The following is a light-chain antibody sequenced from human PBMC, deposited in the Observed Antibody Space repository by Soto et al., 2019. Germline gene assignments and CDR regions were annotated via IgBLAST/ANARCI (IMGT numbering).Light chain of an antibody. Sequence: QSVLTQPASASGSPGQSITISCTGSSSDIGGYVYVSWYQHVPGKPPKLILHEVSHRPSGISNRFSGSKSGNTASLTISGLQAEDEADYYCSSYTSSGTGVLFGGGTKVTVL. CDR1: SSDIGGYVY. V-gene: IGLV2-14*01. CDR3: SSYTSSGTGVL. J-gene: IGLJ2*01. CDR2: EVS.